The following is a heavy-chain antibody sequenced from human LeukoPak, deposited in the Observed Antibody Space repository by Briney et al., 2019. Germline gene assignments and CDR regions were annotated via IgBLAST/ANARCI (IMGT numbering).Heavy chain of an antibody. D-gene: IGHD3-10*01. V-gene: IGHV3-21*04. CDR2: ISSSSSYI. CDR3: VASIINPSNY. Sequence: PGGSLRLSCAASGFTFSSYSMNWVRQAPGKGLEWVSSISSSSSYIYYADSVKGRFTISREDSKNSLRLQMNSLKTEDTAIYYCVASIINPSNYWGQGTLVTVSS. CDR1: GFTFSSYS. J-gene: IGHJ4*02.